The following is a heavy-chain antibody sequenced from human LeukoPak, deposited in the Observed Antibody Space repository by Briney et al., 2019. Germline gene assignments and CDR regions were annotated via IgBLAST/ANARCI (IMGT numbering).Heavy chain of an antibody. D-gene: IGHD6-19*01. V-gene: IGHV3-49*04. CDR2: IRSKAYGGTT. Sequence: GGSLRLSCTASGFTFGDYAMSWVRQAPGKGLEWVGFIRSKAYGGTTEYAASVKGRFTISRDDSKSIAYLQMNSLKTEDTAVYYCTRDSLEYSSGWFSSYYYYGMDVWGQGTTVTVSS. CDR3: TRDSLEYSSGWFSSYYYYGMDV. J-gene: IGHJ6*02. CDR1: GFTFGDYA.